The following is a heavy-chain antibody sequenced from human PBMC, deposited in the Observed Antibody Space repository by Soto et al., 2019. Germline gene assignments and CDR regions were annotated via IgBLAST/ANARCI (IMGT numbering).Heavy chain of an antibody. V-gene: IGHV4-31*03. Sequence: QVQLQESGPGLVKPSQTLSLTCTVSGGSISRGGYYWSWIRQHPGKGLEGIGYFYYSGCTYYNPPLKSRVTTPVATSENQFSLRLSSVTAADTAVYYCARKDSSYADYMHVWVKGTTVTVSS. D-gene: IGHD5-12*01. CDR3: ARKDSSYADYMHV. J-gene: IGHJ6*03. CDR2: FYYSGCT. CDR1: GGSISRGGYY.